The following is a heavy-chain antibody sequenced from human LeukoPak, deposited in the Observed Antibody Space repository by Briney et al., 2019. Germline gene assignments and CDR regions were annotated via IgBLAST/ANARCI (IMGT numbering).Heavy chain of an antibody. CDR3: AKSRGIYDNSGWRTFDS. CDR2: ISANGDST. V-gene: IGHV3-23*01. CDR1: GFTFDICT. J-gene: IGHJ4*02. Sequence: GGSLRLSCAASGFTFDICTMSWVRQAPGKGLEWVSIISANGDSTYYADSVKGRFTISRDNSKNTLYLQMNSLRAEDTAKYYCAKSRGIYDNSGWRTFDSWGQGTLVTVSS. D-gene: IGHD6-19*01.